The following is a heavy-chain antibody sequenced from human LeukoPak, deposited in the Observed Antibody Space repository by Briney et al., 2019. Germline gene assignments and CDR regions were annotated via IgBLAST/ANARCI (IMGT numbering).Heavy chain of an antibody. CDR1: GGPFSTYY. D-gene: IGHD3-16*01. CDR2: IYTSGST. V-gene: IGHV4-59*10. CDR3: ARAPIYRLIDY. Sequence: SETLSLTCAVYGGPFSTYYWSWIRQPAGKGLEWIGRIYTSGSTNYNPSLKSRVTISVDTSKNQFSLKLSSVTAADTAVYYCARAPIYRLIDYWGQGTLVTVSS. J-gene: IGHJ4*02.